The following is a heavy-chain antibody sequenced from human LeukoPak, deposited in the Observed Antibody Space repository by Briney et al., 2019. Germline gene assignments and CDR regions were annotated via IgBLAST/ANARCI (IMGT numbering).Heavy chain of an antibody. CDR1: GFTFSGYW. CDR2: IKEDGSQK. CDR3: ARQRLWFDP. Sequence: GGSLRLSCAASGFTFSGYWMSWVRQAPGKGLEWVANIKEDGSQKYYVDSVKGRFTISRDNAKNSLYLQMNSLRAEDTAVYYCARQRLWFDPWGQGTLVTVSS. V-gene: IGHV3-7*05. J-gene: IGHJ5*02.